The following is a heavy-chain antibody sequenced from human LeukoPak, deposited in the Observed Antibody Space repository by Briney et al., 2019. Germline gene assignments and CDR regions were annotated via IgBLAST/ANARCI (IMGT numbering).Heavy chain of an antibody. CDR3: ARLPSKNGNGRGGYFDY. CDR2: IYPGDSDT. V-gene: IGHV5-51*01. Sequence: GESLKISCKGSGYSFTSYWIGWVRQVPGKGLEWMGIIYPGDSDTRYSPSFQGQVTISADKSISTAYLQWSSLKASDTAMYCCARLPSKNGNGRGGYFDYWGQGTLVTVSS. J-gene: IGHJ4*02. D-gene: IGHD1-1*01. CDR1: GYSFTSYW.